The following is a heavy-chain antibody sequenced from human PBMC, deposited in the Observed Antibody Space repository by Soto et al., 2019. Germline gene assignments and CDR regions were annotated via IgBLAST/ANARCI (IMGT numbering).Heavy chain of an antibody. V-gene: IGHV2-5*02. CDR2: IYWDDDK. Sequence: QITLKESGPTLVKPTQPLTLTCTFSGFSLSTSGVGVGWIRQPPGKALEWLALIYWDDDKRYSPSLKSRLTITKDTSKNQVVLTMTNMDPVDTATYYCAHLDYDFWSGYSFDYWGQGTLVTVSS. CDR3: AHLDYDFWSGYSFDY. D-gene: IGHD3-3*01. J-gene: IGHJ4*02. CDR1: GFSLSTSGVG.